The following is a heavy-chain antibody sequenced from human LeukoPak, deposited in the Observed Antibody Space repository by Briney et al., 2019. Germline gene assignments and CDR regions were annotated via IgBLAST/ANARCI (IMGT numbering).Heavy chain of an antibody. Sequence: PGGTLRLSCAASGFTFSSYGMSWVRQAPGKGLEWVSAISGSGGSTYYADSVKGRFTISRDNSKNTLYLQMNSLRAEDTAVYYCAKDPLQYNWNYLYYFDYWGQGTLVTVSS. V-gene: IGHV3-23*01. CDR2: ISGSGGST. J-gene: IGHJ4*02. CDR3: AKDPLQYNWNYLYYFDY. D-gene: IGHD1-7*01. CDR1: GFTFSSYG.